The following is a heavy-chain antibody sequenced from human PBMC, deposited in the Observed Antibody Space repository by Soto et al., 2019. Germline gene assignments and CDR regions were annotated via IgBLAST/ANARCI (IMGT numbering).Heavy chain of an antibody. CDR3: ARGRNGDY. D-gene: IGHD1-1*01. J-gene: IGHJ4*02. Sequence: QGHLVQSGAEVKKPGASVKVSCKGSGYGFTTYGITWVRQAPGQVLEWMAWISAHNGNTNYAQKLQGRVTVTRDTSTSTAYMELRSLRSDDTAVYYCARGRNGDYWGQGALVTVSS. V-gene: IGHV1-18*01. CDR2: ISAHNGNT. CDR1: GYGFTTYG.